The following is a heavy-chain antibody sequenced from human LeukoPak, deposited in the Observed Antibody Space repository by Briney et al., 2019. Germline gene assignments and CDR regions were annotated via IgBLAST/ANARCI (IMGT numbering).Heavy chain of an antibody. D-gene: IGHD3-10*01. Sequence: GGSLRLSCAASGFTFSSYSMHWVRQAPWKGLEWVSSISSSGTYIYYADSVKGRFTISRDNAKNSVHLQMNSLRAEDTAVYYCARDQGGSGGNWGQGTLVTASS. CDR1: GFTFSSYS. CDR2: ISSSGTYI. V-gene: IGHV3-21*01. CDR3: ARDQGGSGGN. J-gene: IGHJ4*02.